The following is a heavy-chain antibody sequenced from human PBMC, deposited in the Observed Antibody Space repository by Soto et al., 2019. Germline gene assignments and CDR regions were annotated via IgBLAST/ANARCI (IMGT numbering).Heavy chain of an antibody. V-gene: IGHV3-43*01. CDR3: AKDEAYYFDH. CDR2: ISYDGDDT. J-gene: IGHJ4*02. Sequence: PGGSLRLSCVASGFDFEDYTMHWVRQPPGKGLECVSRISYDGDDTYYADSVRGRFTMSRDNSKNSLFLLMNNLTPEDTAVYYCAKDEAYYFDHWGQGTLVTV. CDR1: GFDFEDYT.